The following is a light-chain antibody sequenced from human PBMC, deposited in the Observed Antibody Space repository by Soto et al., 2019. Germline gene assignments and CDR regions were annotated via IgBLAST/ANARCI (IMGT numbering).Light chain of an antibody. CDR3: QRGDT. J-gene: IGKJ5*01. Sequence: EIVLTQSPATLSLSPGERATLSCRASQSVGSNLAWYQQKPDQAPRLLIYDTSNRATGIPARFSGSGSGTDFTLTISSLEPEDFAVYYCQRGDTFGQGTRLEIK. CDR1: QSVGSN. V-gene: IGKV3-11*01. CDR2: DTS.